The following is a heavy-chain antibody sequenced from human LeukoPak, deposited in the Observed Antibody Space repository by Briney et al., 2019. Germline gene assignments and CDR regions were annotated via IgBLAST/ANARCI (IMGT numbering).Heavy chain of an antibody. CDR2: IVVDSGYT. CDR3: AVARGLTDPLDF. CDR1: RFTFSSPT. Sequence: ASVKVSCKASRFTFSSPTVQWVRQARGQRLEWIGWIVVDSGYTNYAQKFQERVTFTGDMSTGTVYMELSSLRSEDTAVYYCAVARGLTDPLDFWGRGTLVTVSS. D-gene: IGHD3-10*01. V-gene: IGHV1-58*01. J-gene: IGHJ4*02.